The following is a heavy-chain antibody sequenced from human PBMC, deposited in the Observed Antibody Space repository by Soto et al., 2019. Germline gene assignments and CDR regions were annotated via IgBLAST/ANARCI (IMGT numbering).Heavy chain of an antibody. CDR2: IDPSDSYT. CDR3: ARPIRVGYDSSGYYS. CDR1: GYSFTSYW. J-gene: IGHJ4*02. D-gene: IGHD3-22*01. Sequence: PGESLKISCKGSGYSFTSYWISWVRQMPGKGLEWMGRIDPSDSYTNYSPSFQGHVTISADKSISTAYLQWSSLKASDTAMYYCARPIRVGYDSSGYYSWGQGTLVTVSS. V-gene: IGHV5-10-1*01.